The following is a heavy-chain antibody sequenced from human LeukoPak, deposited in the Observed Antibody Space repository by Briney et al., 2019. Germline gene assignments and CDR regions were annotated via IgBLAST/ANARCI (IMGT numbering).Heavy chain of an antibody. CDR1: GFTFSSYG. J-gene: IGHJ6*02. CDR2: IWYDGSNK. V-gene: IGHV3-33*01. CDR3: ARGYCSSTSCYTRLGIYYYYGMDV. D-gene: IGHD2-2*02. Sequence: PGGSLRLSCAASGFTFSSYGMHWVRQAPGKGLEWVAVIWYDGSNKYYADSVKGRFTISRDNSKNTLYLQMNSLRAEDTAVYYCARGYCSSTSCYTRLGIYYYYGMDVWGQGTTVTVSS.